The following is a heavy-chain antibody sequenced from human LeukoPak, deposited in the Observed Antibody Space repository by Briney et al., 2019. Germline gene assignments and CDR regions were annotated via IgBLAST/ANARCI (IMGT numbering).Heavy chain of an antibody. Sequence: GASVKVSCKASGYTFSSYYMHWLRQAPGQGLGWRGIINPSGGSTTYAQKFQGRVTMTRDTSTSTVYMELSSLRSEDTAVYYCARVDSSGYYGHYFDYWGQGTLVSVSS. CDR3: ARVDSSGYYGHYFDY. D-gene: IGHD3-22*01. CDR2: INPSGGST. CDR1: GYTFSSYY. J-gene: IGHJ4*02. V-gene: IGHV1-46*01.